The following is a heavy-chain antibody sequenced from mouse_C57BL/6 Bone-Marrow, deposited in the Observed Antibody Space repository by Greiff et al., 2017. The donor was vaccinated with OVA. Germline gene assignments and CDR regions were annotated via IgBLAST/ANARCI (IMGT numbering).Heavy chain of an antibody. V-gene: IGHV1-63*01. J-gene: IGHJ3*01. CDR2: IYPGGGYT. CDR3: ARSGGYGWFAY. D-gene: IGHD2-2*01. Sequence: QVQLQQSGAELVRPGTSVKMSCKASGYTFTNYWIGWAKQRPGHGLEWIGDIYPGGGYTNYNEKFKGKATLTADKSSSTAYMQFSSLTSEDSAIYYCARSGGYGWFAYWGQGTLVTVSA. CDR1: GYTFTNYW.